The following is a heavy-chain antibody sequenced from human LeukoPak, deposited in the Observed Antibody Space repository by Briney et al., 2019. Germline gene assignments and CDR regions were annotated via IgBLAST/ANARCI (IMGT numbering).Heavy chain of an antibody. J-gene: IGHJ6*02. D-gene: IGHD5-18*01. V-gene: IGHV3-23*01. CDR2: ISGSGGST. CDR3: ARDLGSAMASGVGYYYYYGMDV. CDR1: GFTFSSYA. Sequence: GSLRLSCAASGFTFSSYAITWVRQAPGKGLEWVSTISGSGGSTYYADSVKGRFTISRDNSKNTLYLQMNSLRAEDTAVYYCARDLGSAMASGVGYYYYYGMDVWGQGTTVTVSS.